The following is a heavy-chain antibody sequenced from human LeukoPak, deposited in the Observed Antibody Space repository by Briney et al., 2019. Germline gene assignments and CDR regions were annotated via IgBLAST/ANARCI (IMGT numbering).Heavy chain of an antibody. J-gene: IGHJ4*02. Sequence: PGGSLRLSCAASGFTFHDYAMHWVRQAPGKGLEWVSGISWSSGIIGYADSVKGRFTTSRDNAKNSLYLQMNSLRPEDTALYYCTKDSVAMVTTSDYWGQGTLVTVSS. CDR1: GFTFHDYA. CDR2: ISWSSGII. V-gene: IGHV3-9*01. CDR3: TKDSVAMVTTSDY. D-gene: IGHD5-18*01.